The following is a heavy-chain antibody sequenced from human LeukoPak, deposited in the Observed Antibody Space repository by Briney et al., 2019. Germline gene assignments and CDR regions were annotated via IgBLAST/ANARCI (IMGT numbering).Heavy chain of an antibody. Sequence: ASVKVFCKASGYTFTSYYMHWVRQAPGKGLEWMGGFDPEGGETIYAQKFQGRVTMTEDTSTDTAYMELSSLRSEDTAVYYCATGSIQLWTQFPPDYWGQGTLVTVSS. CDR3: ATGSIQLWTQFPPDY. CDR1: GYTFTSYY. CDR2: FDPEGGET. J-gene: IGHJ4*02. D-gene: IGHD5-18*01. V-gene: IGHV1-24*01.